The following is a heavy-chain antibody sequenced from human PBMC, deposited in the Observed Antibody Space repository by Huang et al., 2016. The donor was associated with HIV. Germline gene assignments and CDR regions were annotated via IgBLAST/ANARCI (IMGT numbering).Heavy chain of an antibody. CDR1: GLVFSDHY. CDR3: ARRMAGWDDVFDM. J-gene: IGHJ3*02. V-gene: IGHV3-11*01. D-gene: IGHD6-19*01. Sequence: QVQLVESGGGLVKPGGSLRLSCAASGLVFSDHYMNWIRQAAGKGLEWISDSSLSGTTIRYADSVKGRFTISRDNAKKSLVLEMNSLRVEDTAVYYCARRMAGWDDVFDMWGQGTMVTVSS. CDR2: SSLSGTTI.